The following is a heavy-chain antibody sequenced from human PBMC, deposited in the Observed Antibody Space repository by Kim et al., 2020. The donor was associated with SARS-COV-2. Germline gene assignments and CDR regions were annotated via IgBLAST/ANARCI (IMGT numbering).Heavy chain of an antibody. J-gene: IGHJ3*02. CDR2: IYYSGST. Sequence: SETLSLTCTVSGGSISSGGYYWSWIRQHPGKGLEWIGYIYYSGSTYYNPSLKSRVTISVDTSKNQFSLKLSSVTAADTAVYYCARAMGGITIFGVVTLRAFVMWGEGTMVNVSS. D-gene: IGHD3-3*01. CDR3: ARAMGGITIFGVVTLRAFVM. V-gene: IGHV4-31*03. CDR1: GGSISSGGYY.